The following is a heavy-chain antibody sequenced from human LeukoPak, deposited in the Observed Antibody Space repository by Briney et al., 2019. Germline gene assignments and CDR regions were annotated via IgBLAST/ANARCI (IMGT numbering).Heavy chain of an antibody. Sequence: ASVKVSCKASGYTFSAFHIHWVRLAPGQGPEWMGWVNPHSGDTNYAQRFRGRVTMTRDTSINTAYMELSSLRSDDTAVYYCARSNYYGSQSEYWGQGTLVAVSS. D-gene: IGHD3-10*01. J-gene: IGHJ4*02. V-gene: IGHV1-2*02. CDR3: ARSNYYGSQSEY. CDR2: VNPHSGDT. CDR1: GYTFSAFH.